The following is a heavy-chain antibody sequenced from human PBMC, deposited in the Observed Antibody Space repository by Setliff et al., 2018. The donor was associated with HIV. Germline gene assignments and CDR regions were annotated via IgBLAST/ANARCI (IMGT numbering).Heavy chain of an antibody. CDR2: INTATGDT. CDR1: GYTFTSYS. V-gene: IGHV1-3*04. Sequence: ASVKVSCKTSGYTFTSYSMHWVRQAPGQSLEWMGWINTATGDTKYSQRFQDRITIFRNTSASTAYMDLGSLTSEDTAVYYCARQRGIDTYFYSYYYVDVWGKGTPVTVS. D-gene: IGHD6-13*01. CDR3: ARQRGIDTYFYSYYYVDV. J-gene: IGHJ6*03.